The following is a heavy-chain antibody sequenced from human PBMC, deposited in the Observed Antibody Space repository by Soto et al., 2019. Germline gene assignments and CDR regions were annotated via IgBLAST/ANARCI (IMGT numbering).Heavy chain of an antibody. CDR2: ISSSSSYI. D-gene: IGHD2-15*01. V-gene: IGHV3-21*01. J-gene: IGHJ4*02. CDR1: GFTFSSYS. CDR3: ARDREGGGYCSGGSCYTFDY. Sequence: EVQLVESGGGLVKPGGSLRLSCAASGFTFSSYSMNWVRQAPGKGLEWVSSISSSSSYIYYADSVKGRFTISRDNAKNSLYLQRNSLRAEDTAVYYCARDREGGGYCSGGSCYTFDYWGQGTLVTVSS.